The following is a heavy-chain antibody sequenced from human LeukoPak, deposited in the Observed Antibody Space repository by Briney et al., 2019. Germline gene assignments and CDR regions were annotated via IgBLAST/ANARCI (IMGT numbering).Heavy chain of an antibody. D-gene: IGHD6-13*01. CDR2: INHSGST. J-gene: IGHJ6*04. CDR1: GGSFSGYY. Sequence: SETLSLTCAVYGGSFSGYYWSWIRQPPGKGLEWIGEINHSGSTNYNPSLKSRVTISVDTSKNQFSLKLSSVTAADTAVYYFARSLSWAPPRQQLVYYYYYGMDVWGKGTTVTVSS. V-gene: IGHV4-34*01. CDR3: ARSLSWAPPRQQLVYYYYYGMDV.